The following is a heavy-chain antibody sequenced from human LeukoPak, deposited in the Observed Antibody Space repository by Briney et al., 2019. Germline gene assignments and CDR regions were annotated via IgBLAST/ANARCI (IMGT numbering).Heavy chain of an antibody. Sequence: PSETLSLTCAVYGGSFSGYYWSWIRQPPGKGLEWIGEINHSGSTNYNPSLKSRVTISVDTSKNQFSLKLSSVTAADTAVYYCARSRSSSWYPNPGTFDIWGQGTMVTASS. J-gene: IGHJ3*02. D-gene: IGHD6-13*01. V-gene: IGHV4-34*01. CDR2: INHSGST. CDR3: ARSRSSSWYPNPGTFDI. CDR1: GGSFSGYY.